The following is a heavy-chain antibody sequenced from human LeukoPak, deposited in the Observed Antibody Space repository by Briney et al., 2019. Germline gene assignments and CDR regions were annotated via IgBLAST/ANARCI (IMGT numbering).Heavy chain of an antibody. CDR1: GGFLSGYY. Sequence: SETLSLTCAVYGGFLSGYYWGWVRQPPGKGLEWIGEINHSGSTNYNPSLRSRVTRSVDTSKNQFSLKLSSVTDADTAVYYCARGRGDSSGYYYFDYWGKGTLVTVSS. J-gene: IGHJ4*02. D-gene: IGHD3-22*01. V-gene: IGHV4-34*01. CDR2: INHSGST. CDR3: ARGRGDSSGYYYFDY.